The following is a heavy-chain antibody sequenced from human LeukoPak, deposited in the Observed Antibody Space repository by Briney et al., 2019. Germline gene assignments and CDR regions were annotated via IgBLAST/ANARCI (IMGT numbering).Heavy chain of an antibody. J-gene: IGHJ6*02. V-gene: IGHV3-48*02. Sequence: SGGAPRLSRAASGFTFSSYSKNWVRQAPGKGLGWGSYISSGNIFIYYADSVKGRFTISRDNAKNSLYLQMNSLRDENTAVYYCAREIYATQPDYDDYYYYYYGMDVWGQGTTVTVSS. CDR1: GFTFSSYS. CDR2: ISSGNIFI. D-gene: IGHD4-17*01. CDR3: AREIYATQPDYDDYYYYYYGMDV.